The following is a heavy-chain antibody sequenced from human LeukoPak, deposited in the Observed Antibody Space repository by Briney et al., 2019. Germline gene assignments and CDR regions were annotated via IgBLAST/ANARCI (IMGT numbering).Heavy chain of an antibody. CDR2: ISTYNGNT. D-gene: IGHD6-19*01. CDR3: ARDPGGSYFDY. CDR1: GYTFTSCG. V-gene: IGHV1-18*01. J-gene: IGHJ4*02. Sequence: EASVKVSCKASGYTFTSCGITWVRQAPGQGLEWMGWISTYNGNTNYAQKLQGRVTMTTDTSTSTAYMELRSLRSDDTAVYYCARDPGGSYFDYWGQGTLVTVSS.